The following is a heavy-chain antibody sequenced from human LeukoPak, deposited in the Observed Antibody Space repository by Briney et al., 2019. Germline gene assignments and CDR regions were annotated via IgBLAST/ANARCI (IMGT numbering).Heavy chain of an antibody. CDR3: GRGGDGIDV. J-gene: IGHJ3*01. Sequence: GGSLRLSCAASGPTFSNAWMSWVRQAPGGGLVWVSRINIDETNAYADSVSGRFTISRDNAKNTLYLQMNSLRAEDTAVYFCGRGGDGIDVWGQGATVIVSS. V-gene: IGHV3-74*01. CDR1: GPTFSNAW. CDR2: INIDETNA.